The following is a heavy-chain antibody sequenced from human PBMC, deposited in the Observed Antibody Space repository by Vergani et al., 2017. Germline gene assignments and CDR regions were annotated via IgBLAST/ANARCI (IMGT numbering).Heavy chain of an antibody. CDR3: AGERRVTIFGVVIIPGAFDI. CDR2: INAGNGNT. Sequence: QVQLVQSGAEVKKPGASVKVSCKASGYTFTRYAMHWVRQAPGQRLEWMGWINAGNGNTKYSQKFQGRVTITRETPASTAYMELSSRRSEETTVYSCAGERRVTIFGVVIIPGAFDIWGQGTMVTVSS. CDR1: GYTFTRYA. V-gene: IGHV1-3*01. J-gene: IGHJ3*02. D-gene: IGHD3-3*01.